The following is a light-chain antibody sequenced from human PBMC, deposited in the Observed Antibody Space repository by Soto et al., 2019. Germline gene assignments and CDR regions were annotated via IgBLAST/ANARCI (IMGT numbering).Light chain of an antibody. J-gene: IGKJ1*01. CDR3: QRYATYSPT. Sequence: DIQMTQSPSTLSASLGDRVTITWGASQSISSWLAWYQQKKGKAPKLLIYDASSLESGVPSSFSGSGYGTEFNLTISSLQTDDFATYYCQRYATYSPTFGQGTKVDIK. CDR1: QSISSW. V-gene: IGKV1-5*01. CDR2: DAS.